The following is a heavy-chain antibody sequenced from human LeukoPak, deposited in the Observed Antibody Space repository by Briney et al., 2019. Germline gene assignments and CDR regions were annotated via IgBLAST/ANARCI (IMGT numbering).Heavy chain of an antibody. D-gene: IGHD6-13*01. Sequence: PGGSLRLSCAASGFIFSTSDMNWVRQAPGKGLEWVSSISRSATTIYYADSVKGRFTISRDNAKNSLYLQMNSLRAEDTAVYFCARVGALSSSWLLYWGQGTLVTVSS. V-gene: IGHV3-48*03. J-gene: IGHJ4*02. CDR3: ARVGALSSSWLLY. CDR2: ISRSATTI. CDR1: GFIFSTSD.